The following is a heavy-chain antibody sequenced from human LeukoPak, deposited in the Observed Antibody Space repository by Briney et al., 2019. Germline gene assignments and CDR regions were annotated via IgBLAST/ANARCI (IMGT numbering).Heavy chain of an antibody. Sequence: ASVKGSCKASGYTFTSYDINWVRQATGQGLEWMGWKNPNSGNTGYAQKFQGRVTMTRNTSISTAYMELSSLRSEDTAVYYCARRGTTGTSDYYYYMDVWGKGTTVTVSS. D-gene: IGHD1-1*01. CDR3: ARRGTTGTSDYYYYMDV. CDR1: GYTFTSYD. V-gene: IGHV1-8*01. J-gene: IGHJ6*03. CDR2: KNPNSGNT.